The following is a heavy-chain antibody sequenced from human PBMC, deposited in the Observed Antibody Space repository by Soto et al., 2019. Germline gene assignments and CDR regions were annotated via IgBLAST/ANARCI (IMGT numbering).Heavy chain of an antibody. CDR2: ISYDGSNK. V-gene: IGHV3-30-3*01. D-gene: IGHD3-3*01. CDR3: ARGLRGVVIARFQYYFYY. J-gene: IGHJ4*02. CDR1: GFTFSSYA. Sequence: QVQLVESGGGVVQPGRSLRLSCAASGFTFSSYAMHWVRQAPGKGLAWVAVISYDGSNKYYADSVKGRFTISRDNSKNTLYLQMNSLRAEDTAVYYCARGLRGVVIARFQYYFYYWGQGTLVTVSS.